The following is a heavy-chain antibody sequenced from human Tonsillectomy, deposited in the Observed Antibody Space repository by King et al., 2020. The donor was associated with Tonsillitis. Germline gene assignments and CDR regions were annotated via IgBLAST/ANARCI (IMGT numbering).Heavy chain of an antibody. CDR2: ISSSSSTI. J-gene: IGHJ4*02. CDR1: GFTFSSYS. V-gene: IGHV3-48*01. CDR3: ALYCSSTSCYRTADDY. D-gene: IGHD2-2*02. Sequence: VQLVESGGGLVQPGGSLRLSCAASGFTFSSYSMNWVRQAPGKGLEWVSYISSSSSTIYYADSVKGRFTISRDNAKNSLYLQMNSLRAEDTAVYYCALYCSSTSCYRTADDYWGQGTLVTVSS.